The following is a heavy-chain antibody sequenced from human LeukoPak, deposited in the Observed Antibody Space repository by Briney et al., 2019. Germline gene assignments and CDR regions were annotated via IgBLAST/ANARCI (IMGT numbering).Heavy chain of an antibody. Sequence: SQTLSLTCTVSGGSISSGSCYWSWIRQPAGKGLEWIGRIYTSGSTNYNPSLKSRVTISVDTSKNQFSLKLSSVTAADTAVYYCAIGSWAFDIWGQGTMVTVSS. CDR2: IYTSGST. J-gene: IGHJ3*02. CDR3: AIGSWAFDI. CDR1: GGSISSGSCY. V-gene: IGHV4-61*02.